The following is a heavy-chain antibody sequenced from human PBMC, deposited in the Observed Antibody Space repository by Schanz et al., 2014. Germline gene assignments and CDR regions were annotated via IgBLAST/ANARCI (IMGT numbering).Heavy chain of an antibody. CDR2: ISSSSSYI. CDR3: ARLDSSSWYPRY. CDR1: GFTVSANY. Sequence: EVQVVESGGGLVQPGGSLRLSCAVSGFTVSANYMNWVRQAPGKGLEWVSSISSSSSYISYADSVKGRFTISRDNAKNSLYLQMNSLRADDTAVYYCARLDSSSWYPRYWGQGTLVTVSS. V-gene: IGHV3-21*04. D-gene: IGHD6-13*01. J-gene: IGHJ4*02.